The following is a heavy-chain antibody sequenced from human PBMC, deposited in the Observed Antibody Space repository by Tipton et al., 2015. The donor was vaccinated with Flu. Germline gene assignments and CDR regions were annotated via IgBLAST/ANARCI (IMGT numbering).Heavy chain of an antibody. Sequence: TLSLTCTVSGDSLRSYYWSWIRQSPGKGLEWIGQVYYSGTTNYNPSLRGRATISLDKSKNQFSLRVDYVTTADTAVYYCARQYETMYGVIVMTRLDTWGQGIKVTVSS. J-gene: IGHJ5*02. D-gene: IGHD2-8*01. CDR1: GDSLRSYY. CDR3: ARQYETMYGVIVMTRLDT. CDR2: VYYSGTT. V-gene: IGHV4-59*08.